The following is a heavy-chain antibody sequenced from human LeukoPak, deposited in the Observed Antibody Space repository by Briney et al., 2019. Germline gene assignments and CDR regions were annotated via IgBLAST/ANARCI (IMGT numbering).Heavy chain of an antibody. V-gene: IGHV1-18*01. D-gene: IGHD2-15*01. J-gene: IGHJ3*02. CDR3: ARGEIVVVVAAYDAFDI. CDR2: ISAYNGNT. Sequence: ASVKVSCKASGYTFTSYGISWVRQAPGQGLEWMGWISAYNGNTNYAQKFQGRVTITADESTSTAYMELSSLRSEDTAVYYCARGEIVVVVAAYDAFDIWGQGTMVTVSP. CDR1: GYTFTSYG.